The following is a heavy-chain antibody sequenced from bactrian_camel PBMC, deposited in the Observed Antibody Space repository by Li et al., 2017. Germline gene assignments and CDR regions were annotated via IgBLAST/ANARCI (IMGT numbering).Heavy chain of an antibody. J-gene: IGHJ4*01. V-gene: IGHV3S55*01. D-gene: IGHD5*01. CDR3: AADWASSSEDCLSRTEFPY. CDR2: YGSDGRI. CDR1: GDTLIRDC. Sequence: VQLVESGGGSVQAGGSLRLSCAASGDTLIRDCMGWFRQVPGKEREGVASYGSDGRISHSDSVKGRFAISKDNAKNTLYLQMNSLKPEDTAMYYCAADWASSSEDCLSRTEFPYWGQGTQVTVS.